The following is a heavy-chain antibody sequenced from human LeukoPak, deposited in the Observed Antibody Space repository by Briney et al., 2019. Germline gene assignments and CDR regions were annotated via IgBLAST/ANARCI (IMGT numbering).Heavy chain of an antibody. D-gene: IGHD3-10*01. CDR2: IYYSGST. V-gene: IGHV4-39*01. CDR1: GGSISSSSYY. CDR3: ARQTGSGLFTLP. Sequence: SETLSLTCTVSGGSISSSSYYWGWIRQPPGKGLEWIGSIYYSGSTYYNASLKSQVSISIDTSKNQFSLKLTSVTAADTAVYYCARQTGSGLFTLPGGQGTLVTVSS. J-gene: IGHJ4*02.